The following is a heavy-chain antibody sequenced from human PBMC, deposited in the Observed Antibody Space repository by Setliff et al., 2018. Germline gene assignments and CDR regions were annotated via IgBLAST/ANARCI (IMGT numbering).Heavy chain of an antibody. CDR2: IGTTGII. Sequence: PGGSLRLSCAASGFNFGSYTMNWVRQTPGRGLEWISSIGTTGIINYADSVKGRFTVSRDNAKNSLSLQMNSLRPEDTALYYCARGWGGMDVWGQGTTVTVSS. CDR1: GFNFGSYT. J-gene: IGHJ6*02. D-gene: IGHD3-16*01. CDR3: ARGWGGMDV. V-gene: IGHV3-48*01.